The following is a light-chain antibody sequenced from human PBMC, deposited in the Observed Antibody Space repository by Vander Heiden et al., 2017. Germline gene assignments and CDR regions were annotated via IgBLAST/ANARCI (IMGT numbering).Light chain of an antibody. V-gene: IGKV4-1*01. CDR2: WAS. CDR3: QQYYSTPRT. CDR1: QSVLYSSNNKNY. J-gene: IGKJ3*01. Sequence: DIVMTPSPDSLAVSLGERATINCKSSQSVLYSSNNKNYLAWYQQKPGQPPKLLIYWASTRESGVPDRFSGSGSGTDFTLTISSLQAEDVAVYYCQQYYSTPRTFGPGTKVDI.